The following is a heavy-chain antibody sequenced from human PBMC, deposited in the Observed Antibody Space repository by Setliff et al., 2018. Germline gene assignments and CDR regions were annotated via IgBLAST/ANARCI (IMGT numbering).Heavy chain of an antibody. CDR1: GGSISNSTFY. CDR3: ARNPDFLQYSFDL. CDR2: INYYGSIFDDGTTYST. D-gene: IGHD5-12*01. Sequence: SETLSLTCTVSGGSISNSTFYWGWIRQPPGKGLEWIGSINYYGSIFDDGTTYSTYYNPSLKSRATISIDTSKSQFSLKLSSMTVADTALYYCARNPDFLQYSFDLWGRGTLVTVSS. V-gene: IGHV4-39*07. J-gene: IGHJ2*01.